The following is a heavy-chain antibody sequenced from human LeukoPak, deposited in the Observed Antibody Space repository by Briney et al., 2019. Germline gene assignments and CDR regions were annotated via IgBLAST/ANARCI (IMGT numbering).Heavy chain of an antibody. CDR2: IYYSGST. CDR3: ARGRSGYSYAFDS. V-gene: IGHV4-59*01. D-gene: IGHD5-18*01. CDR1: GASISSYY. J-gene: IGHJ4*02. Sequence: SETLSLTCTVSGASISSYYWSWIRQPPGRGLEWIGYIYYSGSTNYSPSLNSRVTISIDTSKNRFSLRLRSVTAADTAIYYCARGRSGYSYAFDSWGQGTLVTVSS.